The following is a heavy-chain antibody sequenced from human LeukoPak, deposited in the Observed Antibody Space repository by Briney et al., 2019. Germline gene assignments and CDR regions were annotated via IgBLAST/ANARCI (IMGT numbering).Heavy chain of an antibody. CDR2: INHSGST. CDR3: AREEGEIGRGRLN. Sequence: SETLSLTCAVYGGSCSGYYWSLIRPPPGKGLEGIGEINHSGSTNYTPSLKSRVTISVDKSKNKFYLQLSTVTAADTAVYYCAREEGEIGRGRLNWGQGTLVTVSS. J-gene: IGHJ4*02. D-gene: IGHD3-16*01. V-gene: IGHV4-34*01. CDR1: GGSCSGYY.